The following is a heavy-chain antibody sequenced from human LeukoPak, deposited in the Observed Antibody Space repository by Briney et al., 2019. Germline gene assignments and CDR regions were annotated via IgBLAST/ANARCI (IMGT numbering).Heavy chain of an antibody. J-gene: IGHJ4*02. CDR3: AKSGGYSYVENFDY. Sequence: GGSLRLSCAASGFAFSSYAMNWVRQAPGKGLEWVSGTSGSGGSTFYADSVKGRFTMSRDNSKNTLYLQMNSLRAEDTAVYYCAKSGGYSYVENFDYWGQGTLVTVSS. CDR2: TSGSGGST. V-gene: IGHV3-23*01. CDR1: GFAFSSYA. D-gene: IGHD5-18*01.